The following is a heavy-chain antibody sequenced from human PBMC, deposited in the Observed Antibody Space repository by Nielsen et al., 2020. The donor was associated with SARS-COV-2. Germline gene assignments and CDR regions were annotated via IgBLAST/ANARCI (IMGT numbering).Heavy chain of an antibody. CDR1: GFTVSSNY. V-gene: IGHV3-53*01. Sequence: GGSLRLSCAASGFTVSSNYMSWVRQAPGKGLEWVSVIYSGGSTYYADSVKGRFTISRDNSKNTLYLQMNSLRAEDTAVYYCARDRAYCGGDCYPYGMDVWGQGTTVTVSS. J-gene: IGHJ6*02. CDR2: IYSGGST. CDR3: ARDRAYCGGDCYPYGMDV. D-gene: IGHD2-21*02.